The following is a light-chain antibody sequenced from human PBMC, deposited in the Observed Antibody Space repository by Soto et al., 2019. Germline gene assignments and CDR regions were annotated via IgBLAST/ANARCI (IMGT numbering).Light chain of an antibody. V-gene: IGKV3-11*01. CDR2: DAS. CDR3: QQRSNWPRT. Sequence: EIVLTQSPATLSLSPGERATLSCRASQSVNSFLAWYQQKPGQAPRLLIYDASNRATGIPARFGGSGSGTDFTLSISSLEPEDFAVYYCQQRSNWPRTFGQGTKVDIK. J-gene: IGKJ1*01. CDR1: QSVNSF.